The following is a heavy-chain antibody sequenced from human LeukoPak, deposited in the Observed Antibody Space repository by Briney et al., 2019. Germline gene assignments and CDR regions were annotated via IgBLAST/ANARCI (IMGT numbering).Heavy chain of an antibody. J-gene: IGHJ4*02. Sequence: SSETLSLTCTVSGGSISSYYWSWIRQPAGKGLEWIGRIYTSGSTNYNPSLKSRVTMSVDTSKNQFSLKLNSVTAADTAMYYCARDRGWQGFDYWGQGTLVTVSS. CDR1: GGSISSYY. V-gene: IGHV4-4*07. CDR2: IYTSGST. CDR3: ARDRGWQGFDY. D-gene: IGHD3-10*01.